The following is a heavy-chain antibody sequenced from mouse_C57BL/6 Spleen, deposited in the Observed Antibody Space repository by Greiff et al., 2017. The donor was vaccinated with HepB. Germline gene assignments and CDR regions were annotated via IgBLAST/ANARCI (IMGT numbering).Heavy chain of an antibody. CDR1: GFTFTDYY. D-gene: IGHD1-1*01. Sequence: EVKLMESGGGLVQPGGSLSLSCAASGFTFTDYYMSWVRQPPGKALEWLGFIRNKANGYTTEYSSSVKGRFTISRDNSQSILYLQMNALRAEDSATYYCARYNYYGSSPFAYWGQGTLVTVSA. CDR2: IRNKANGYTT. V-gene: IGHV7-3*01. J-gene: IGHJ3*01. CDR3: ARYNYYGSSPFAY.